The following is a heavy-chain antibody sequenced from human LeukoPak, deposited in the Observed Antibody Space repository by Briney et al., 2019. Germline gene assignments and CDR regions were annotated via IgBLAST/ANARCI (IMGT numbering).Heavy chain of an antibody. CDR3: ARDLRRSGWYGGGFDY. Sequence: ASVKVSCKASGYTFTSYAMHWVRQAPGQRLEWMGWINAGNGITKYSQKFQGRVTITRDTSASTAYMELSSLRSEDTAVYYCARDLRRSGWYGGGFDYWGQGTLVTVPS. CDR2: INAGNGIT. J-gene: IGHJ4*02. V-gene: IGHV1-3*01. D-gene: IGHD6-19*01. CDR1: GYTFTSYA.